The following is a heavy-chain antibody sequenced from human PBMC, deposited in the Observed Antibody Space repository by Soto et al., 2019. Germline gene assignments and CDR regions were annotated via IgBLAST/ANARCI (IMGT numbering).Heavy chain of an antibody. D-gene: IGHD3-16*01. CDR3: AKDLIGYDYIWGSLVD. Sequence: HPGGSLRLSCAASGFTFSSYAMSWVRQAPGKGLEWVSAISGSGGSTYYADSVKGRFTISRDNSKNTLYLQMNSLRAEDTAVYYCAKDLIGYDYIWGSLVDWGQGTLVTVSS. CDR1: GFTFSSYA. CDR2: ISGSGGST. J-gene: IGHJ4*02. V-gene: IGHV3-23*01.